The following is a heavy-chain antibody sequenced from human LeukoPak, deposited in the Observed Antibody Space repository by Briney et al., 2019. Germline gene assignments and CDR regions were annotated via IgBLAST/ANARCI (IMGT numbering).Heavy chain of an antibody. CDR3: ARNYFESSGYYYTFDY. D-gene: IGHD3-22*01. Sequence: PGGSLRLSCAASGFTVSNNYMSWVRQAPGKGLEWVSIIYSSGTTYYADSVKGRFTISRDNSKKTLYLQMDSLRAEDTAVYYCARNYFESSGYYYTFDYWGQGTLVTVSS. J-gene: IGHJ4*02. CDR1: GFTVSNNY. CDR2: IYSSGTT. V-gene: IGHV3-66*01.